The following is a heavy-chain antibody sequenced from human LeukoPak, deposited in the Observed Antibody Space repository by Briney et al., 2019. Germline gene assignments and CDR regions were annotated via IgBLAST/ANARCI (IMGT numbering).Heavy chain of an antibody. CDR3: ARYYYDSSGYYYFDY. D-gene: IGHD3-22*01. J-gene: IGHJ4*02. CDR2: ISGSVSTI. V-gene: IGHV3-48*04. Sequence: GGSLRLSCAASGFTFSSYGMSWVRQAPGKGLEWVSYISGSVSTIYYADSVKGRFTISRDNAKNSLYLQMNSLRAEDTAVYYCARYYYDSSGYYYFDYWGQGTLVTVSS. CDR1: GFTFSSYG.